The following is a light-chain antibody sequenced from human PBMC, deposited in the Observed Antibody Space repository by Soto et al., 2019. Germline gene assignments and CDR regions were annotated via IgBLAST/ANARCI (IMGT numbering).Light chain of an antibody. CDR2: GAS. Sequence: DIQLTQSPSFLSASVGDRVTISCRASQGISDYLAWYQQKPGKAPKLLIYGASTLQSGVPSRFSGSASGTEFTLTISSLQPADFAPYFCQQFNAYPLTFGGGTKLEI. J-gene: IGKJ4*01. CDR3: QQFNAYPLT. V-gene: IGKV1-9*01. CDR1: QGISDY.